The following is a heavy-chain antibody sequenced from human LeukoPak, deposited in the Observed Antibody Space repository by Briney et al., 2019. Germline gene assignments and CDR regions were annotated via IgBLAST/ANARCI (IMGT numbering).Heavy chain of an antibody. CDR1: GGSISSYY. J-gene: IGHJ6*03. V-gene: IGHV4-59*08. Sequence: PSETLSLTCTVSGGSISSYYWSWIRQPPGKGLEWIGYIYYSGSTNYNPSLKSRVTISVDTSKNQFSLKLSSVTAADTAVYYCASHYCTSTSCYVFSGGHMDVWGKGTTVTISS. D-gene: IGHD2-2*01. CDR3: ASHYCTSTSCYVFSGGHMDV. CDR2: IYYSGST.